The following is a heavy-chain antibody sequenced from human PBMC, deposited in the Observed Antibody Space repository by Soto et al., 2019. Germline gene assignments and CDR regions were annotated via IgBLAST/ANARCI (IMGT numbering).Heavy chain of an antibody. CDR3: ARGQWIQLEFDY. Sequence: EVRLLESGGGLVQPGGSLRLSCAASGFTFNTYAMSWVRQAPGKGLEWVSAISDSGGRTYYADSVKGRFTISRDNSKNTLYLQMNSLRAEDTAVYYCARGQWIQLEFDYWGQGTLVTVSS. D-gene: IGHD5-18*01. CDR1: GFTFNTYA. J-gene: IGHJ4*02. CDR2: ISDSGGRT. V-gene: IGHV3-23*01.